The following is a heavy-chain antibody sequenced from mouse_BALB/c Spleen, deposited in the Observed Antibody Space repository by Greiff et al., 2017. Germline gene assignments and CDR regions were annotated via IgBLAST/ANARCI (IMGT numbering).Heavy chain of an antibody. CDR3: ATDLYGNYFAY. J-gene: IGHJ3*01. V-gene: IGHV5-6-5*01. CDR2: ISSGGST. CDR1: GFTFSSYA. D-gene: IGHD2-10*02. Sequence: VQLVESGGGLVKPGGSLKLSCAASGFTFSSYAMSWVRQTPEKRLEWVASISSGGSTYYPDSVKGRFTISRDNARNILYLQMSSLRSEDTAMYYCATDLYGNYFAYWGQGTLVTVSA.